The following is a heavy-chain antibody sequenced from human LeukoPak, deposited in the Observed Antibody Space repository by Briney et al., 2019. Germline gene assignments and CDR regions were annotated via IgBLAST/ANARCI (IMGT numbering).Heavy chain of an antibody. J-gene: IGHJ4*02. V-gene: IGHV3-30*18. CDR2: ISYDGSNK. D-gene: IGHD3-10*01. Sequence: GGSLRLSCAASGFTFSSDGMHWVRQAPGKGLEWVAVISYDGSNKYYADSVKGRFTISRDNSKNTLYLQMNSLRAEDTAVYYCAKDMVRGVTGGYYFDYWGQGTLVTVSS. CDR3: AKDMVRGVTGGYYFDY. CDR1: GFTFSSDG.